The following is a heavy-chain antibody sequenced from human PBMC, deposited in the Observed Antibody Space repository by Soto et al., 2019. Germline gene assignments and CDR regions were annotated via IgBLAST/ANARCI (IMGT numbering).Heavy chain of an antibody. D-gene: IGHD2-2*01. CDR3: ARRVYGVVPAARFHYWYFDL. J-gene: IGHJ2*01. V-gene: IGHV3-13*04. CDR2: IGTAGDT. CDR1: GFTFSNYD. Sequence: EVQLVESGGGLVQPGGSLRLSCAASGFTFSNYDMHWVRQATGKGLEWVSSIGTAGDTNYPGSVKGRFTISRENAKNSLYLQMNSLRAGDTAVYYCARRVYGVVPAARFHYWYFDLWGRGTLVTVSS.